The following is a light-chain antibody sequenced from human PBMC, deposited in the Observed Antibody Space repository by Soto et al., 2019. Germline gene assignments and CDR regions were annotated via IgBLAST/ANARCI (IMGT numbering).Light chain of an antibody. CDR1: SSDLGGYDY. CDR2: DVS. Sequence: QSVLNQPASVSGSPGQSITISCTGTSSDLGGYDYVSWYQHHPGKAPKLMIYDVSNRPSGVSNRFSGSKSGNTASLTISGLQPEDEADYYCSSYTSSSTLGVFGTGTKVTVL. CDR3: SSYTSSSTLGV. J-gene: IGLJ1*01. V-gene: IGLV2-14*03.